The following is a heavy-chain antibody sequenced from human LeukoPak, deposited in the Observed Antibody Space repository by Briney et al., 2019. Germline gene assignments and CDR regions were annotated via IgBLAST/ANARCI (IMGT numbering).Heavy chain of an antibody. J-gene: IGHJ4*02. CDR2: LNPNSGDT. Sequence: GASVKVSCKASGYTFTDYYIHWVRQAPGQGLEWMGWLNPNSGDTNYTQKFQGRLTMTRDTSISTAYMELSRLRSDDTAVYYCARETGEHDYWGQGTLVTVSS. CDR3: ARETGEHDY. CDR1: GYTFTDYY. D-gene: IGHD7-27*01. V-gene: IGHV1-2*02.